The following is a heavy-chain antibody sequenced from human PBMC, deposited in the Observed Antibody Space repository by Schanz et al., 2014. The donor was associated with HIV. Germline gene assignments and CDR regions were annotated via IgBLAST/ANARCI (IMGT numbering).Heavy chain of an antibody. Sequence: VQLVESGGGLIQPGGSLRLSCAASGFTVSSSHMSWVRQAPGKGLEWVAHISGPGSAMSYADSVKGRFTISRDNAKNSLNLQLKSLRAEDTAVYYCARGITGNSYAFDYWGQGALVSVSS. D-gene: IGHD5-18*01. CDR1: GFTVSSSH. J-gene: IGHJ4*02. CDR2: ISGPGSAM. CDR3: ARGITGNSYAFDY. V-gene: IGHV3-11*01.